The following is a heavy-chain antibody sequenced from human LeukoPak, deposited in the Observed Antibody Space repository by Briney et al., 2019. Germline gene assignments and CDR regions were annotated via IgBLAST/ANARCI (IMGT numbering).Heavy chain of an antibody. CDR1: GGTFSSYA. Sequence: SVKVSCKASGGTFSSYAISWVRQAPGQGLEWMGGIIPTFGIANYAQKFQGRVTITADESTSTAYMELSSLRSEDTAVYYCARVAAVAGNSWFDPWGQGTLVTVSS. J-gene: IGHJ5*02. D-gene: IGHD6-19*01. V-gene: IGHV1-69*13. CDR3: ARVAAVAGNSWFDP. CDR2: IIPTFGIA.